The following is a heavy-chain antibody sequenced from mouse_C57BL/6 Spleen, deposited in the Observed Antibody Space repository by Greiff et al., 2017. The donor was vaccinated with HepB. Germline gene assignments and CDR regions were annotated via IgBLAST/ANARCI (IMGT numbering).Heavy chain of an antibody. CDR1: GYTFTSYW. Sequence: VQLQQPGAELVKPGASVMLSCKASGYTFTSYWMHWVKQRPGQGLEWIGMIHPNSGSTNYNEKFKSKATLTVDKSSSTAYMQLSSLTSEDSAVYYCARRYDYPYFDYWGQGTTLTVSS. V-gene: IGHV1-64*01. D-gene: IGHD2-4*01. CDR3: ARRYDYPYFDY. CDR2: IHPNSGST. J-gene: IGHJ2*01.